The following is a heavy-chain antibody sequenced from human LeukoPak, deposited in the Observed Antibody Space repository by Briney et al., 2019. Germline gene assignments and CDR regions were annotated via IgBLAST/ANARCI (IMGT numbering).Heavy chain of an antibody. Sequence: GGSLRLSCAASGFTFSSYDMHWVRQATGKGLEWVSAIGTAGDTYYPGSVKGRFTISRENAKNSLYLQMNSLRAGDTAVCARDMGVRERGAFGIWGQGTMVTVSS. V-gene: IGHV3-13*01. CDR3: DMGVRERGAFGI. D-gene: IGHD3-10*01. J-gene: IGHJ3*02. CDR1: GFTFSSYD. CDR2: IGTAGDT.